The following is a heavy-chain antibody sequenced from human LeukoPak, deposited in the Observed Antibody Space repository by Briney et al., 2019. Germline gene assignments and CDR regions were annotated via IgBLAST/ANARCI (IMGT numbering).Heavy chain of an antibody. CDR3: ARGQGIIVVVAATQEDFDY. J-gene: IGHJ4*02. CDR2: INHSGST. D-gene: IGHD2-15*01. Sequence: SETLSPTCAVYGGSFNGYYWSWIRQPPGKGLEWIGEINHSGSTNYNPSLKSRVTISVDTSKNQFSLKLSSVTAADTAVYYCARGQGIIVVVAATQEDFDYWGQGTLVTVSS. CDR1: GGSFNGYY. V-gene: IGHV4-34*01.